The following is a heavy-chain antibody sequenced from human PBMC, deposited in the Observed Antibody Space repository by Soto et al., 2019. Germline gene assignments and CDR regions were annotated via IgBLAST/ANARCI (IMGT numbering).Heavy chain of an antibody. CDR3: ARDSVDTAMVDDYYGMDV. CDR2: IIPIFGTA. V-gene: IGHV1-69*13. CDR1: GYTFTSYA. J-gene: IGHJ6*02. Sequence: SVKVSCKASGYTFTSYAISWVRQAPGQGLEWMGGIIPIFGTANYAQKFQGRVTITADESTSTAYMELSSLRSEDTAVYYCARDSVDTAMVDDYYGMDVWGQGTTVTVSS. D-gene: IGHD5-18*01.